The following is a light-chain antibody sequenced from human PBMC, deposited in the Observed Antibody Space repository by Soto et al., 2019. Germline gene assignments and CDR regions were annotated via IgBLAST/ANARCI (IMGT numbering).Light chain of an antibody. CDR2: DVS. Sequence: ALTQPASVSGSPGQSITISCTGTSSDVGGYNYVSWYQQHPGKAPKLMIYDVSNRPSGVSNRFSGSKSGNTASLTISGLQAEDEADYYCSSYTSSSTVVFGGGTKLTVL. J-gene: IGLJ2*01. CDR3: SSYTSSSTVV. V-gene: IGLV2-14*01. CDR1: SSDVGGYNY.